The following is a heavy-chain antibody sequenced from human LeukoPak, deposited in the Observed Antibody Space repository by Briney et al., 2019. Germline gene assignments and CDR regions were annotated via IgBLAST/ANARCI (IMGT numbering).Heavy chain of an antibody. CDR1: GFTVRSDY. Sequence: GGSLRLSCAASGFTVRSDYISWVRQAPGKGLEWVAVIYTDGSTRHAASVKVRFTISRDRSTNTLYLQMHSLRVEDTAVYYCAKGHSGHGTGFDLWGQGTLVTVSS. CDR3: AKGHSGHGTGFDL. CDR2: IYTDGST. V-gene: IGHV3-66*01. J-gene: IGHJ4*02. D-gene: IGHD5-12*01.